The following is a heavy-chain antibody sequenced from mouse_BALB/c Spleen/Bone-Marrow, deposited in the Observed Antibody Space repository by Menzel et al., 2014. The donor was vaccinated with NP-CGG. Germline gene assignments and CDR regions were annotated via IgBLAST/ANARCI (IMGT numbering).Heavy chain of an antibody. J-gene: IGHJ4*01. Sequence: QVQLKQSGAELMKPGASVKISCKATGYTFSSYWIEWVKQRPGHGLEWIGEILPGRGTTNYNENFKGKATFTADTSSNTAYMQLSSLTSEDSAVYYCARDYRYDGAMDYWGQGTSVTVSS. CDR1: GYTFSSYW. CDR2: ILPGRGTT. CDR3: ARDYRYDGAMDY. V-gene: IGHV1-9*01. D-gene: IGHD2-14*01.